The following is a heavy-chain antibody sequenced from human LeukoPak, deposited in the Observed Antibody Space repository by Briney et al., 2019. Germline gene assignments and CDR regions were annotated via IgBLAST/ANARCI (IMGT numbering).Heavy chain of an antibody. D-gene: IGHD6-13*01. CDR1: GFTLSSYG. CDR2: ISSSSSTI. CDR3: ASKRTGYSSSWAFDY. Sequence: PGGSLRLSCAASGFTLSSYGMHWVRQAPGKGLEWVSYISSSSSTIYYADSVKGRFTISRDNAKNSLYLQMNSLRAEDTAVYYCASKRTGYSSSWAFDYWGQGTLVTVSS. V-gene: IGHV3-48*04. J-gene: IGHJ4*02.